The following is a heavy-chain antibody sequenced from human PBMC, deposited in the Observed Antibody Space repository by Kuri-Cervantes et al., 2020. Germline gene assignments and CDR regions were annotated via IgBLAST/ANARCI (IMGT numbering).Heavy chain of an antibody. CDR1: GFTFTNYG. V-gene: IGHV3-30*03. Sequence: GGSLRLSCAASGFTFTNYGMHWVRQAPGKGLEWVAVISYDGSTKFYADSVKGRFTLSRDNFKNTLYLQMNSLRAEDTGIYYCAGDRVWSGIGFLEYWGQGTLVTVSS. J-gene: IGHJ4*02. D-gene: IGHD3-10*01. CDR2: ISYDGSTK. CDR3: AGDRVWSGIGFLEY.